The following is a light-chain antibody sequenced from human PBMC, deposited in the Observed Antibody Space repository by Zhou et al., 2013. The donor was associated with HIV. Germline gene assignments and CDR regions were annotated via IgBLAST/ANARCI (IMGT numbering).Light chain of an antibody. V-gene: IGKV1-27*01. CDR1: QGIGSW. Sequence: DIQMTQSPSSVSASVGDRVTITCRASQGIGSWLAWFQQKPGKVPTLLIYAASTLQSGVPSRFSGGGSETDFTLTISSLQPEDVATYYCQKYDNAPLTFGGGTKVDI. CDR3: QKYDNAPLT. CDR2: AAS. J-gene: IGKJ4*01.